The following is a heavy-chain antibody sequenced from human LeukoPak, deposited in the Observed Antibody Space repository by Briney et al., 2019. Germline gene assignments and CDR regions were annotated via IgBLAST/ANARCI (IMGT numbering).Heavy chain of an antibody. CDR3: ARGSGWYDY. Sequence: GGSLRLSCSASRFTFSNFNMHWVRQAPGKGLQFVSGITSDGGSIDYADSMRGRFTISRDNSKNTLYLQMNSLRAEDTAVYYCARGSGWYDYWGQGTLVTVSS. D-gene: IGHD6-19*01. CDR2: ITSDGGSI. J-gene: IGHJ4*02. V-gene: IGHV3-64*04. CDR1: RFTFSNFN.